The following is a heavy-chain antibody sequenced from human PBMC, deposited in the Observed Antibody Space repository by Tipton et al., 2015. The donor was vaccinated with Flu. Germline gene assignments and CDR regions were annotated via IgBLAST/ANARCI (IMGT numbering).Heavy chain of an antibody. J-gene: IGHJ6*02. V-gene: IGHV4-61*08. CDR2: IYYSGST. Sequence: TLSLTCTVSGGSITSGDYYWSWIRQHPGMGLEWIGYIYYSGSTNYNPSLKSRVTISVDTSKNQFSLKLTSVTAADTAVYYCARVPLSGDMDVWGQGTTVTVSS. D-gene: IGHD3-3*01. CDR1: GGSITSGDYY. CDR3: ARVPLSGDMDV.